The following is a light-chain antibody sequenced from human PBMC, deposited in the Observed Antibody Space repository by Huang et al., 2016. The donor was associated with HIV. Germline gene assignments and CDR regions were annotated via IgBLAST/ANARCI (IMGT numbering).Light chain of an antibody. CDR3: QQRSNWPT. J-gene: IGKJ3*01. CDR1: QSVSRY. V-gene: IGKV3-11*01. Sequence: EIVLTQSPATLSLSPGERATLSCRARQSVSRYLAWYQQKPGQAPRFLIDDAANGATGIPARFSGSGDGTDFTLTISSLGPEDFAVYYCQQRSNWPTFGPGTKVDIK. CDR2: DAA.